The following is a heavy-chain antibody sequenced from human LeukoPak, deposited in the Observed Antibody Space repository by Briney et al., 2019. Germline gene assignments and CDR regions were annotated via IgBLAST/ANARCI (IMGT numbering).Heavy chain of an antibody. CDR1: GGTFSSYA. CDR3: ASGVTTVTIDAFDI. J-gene: IGHJ3*02. CDR2: IIPIFGTA. V-gene: IGHV1-69*05. D-gene: IGHD4-17*01. Sequence: SVKVSCKASGGTFSSYAISWVRQAPGQGLEWMGRIIPIFGTANYAQKFQGRVTIATDESTSTAYMELSSLRSEDTAVYYCASGVTTVTIDAFDIWGQGTMVSVSS.